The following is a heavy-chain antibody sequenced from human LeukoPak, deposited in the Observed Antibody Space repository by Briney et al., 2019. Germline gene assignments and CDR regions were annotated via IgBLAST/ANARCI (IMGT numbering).Heavy chain of an antibody. J-gene: IGHJ4*02. CDR2: ISGSGGST. V-gene: IGHV3-23*01. CDR3: AKESAKYYYDSSGYPTVD. CDR1: GFTFSSYA. D-gene: IGHD3-22*01. Sequence: PGASMILSCAASGFTFSSYAMSWVRQAPGKGLEWVSAISGSGGSTYYADSVKGRFTISRDNSKNTLYLQMNSLRAEDTAVYYCAKESAKYYYDSSGYPTVDWGQGTLVTVSS.